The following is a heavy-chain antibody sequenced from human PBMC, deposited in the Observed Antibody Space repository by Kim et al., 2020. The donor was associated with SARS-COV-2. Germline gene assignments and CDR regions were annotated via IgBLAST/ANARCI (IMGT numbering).Heavy chain of an antibody. D-gene: IGHD1-26*01. V-gene: IGHV3-23*01. CDR2: ISAAGGNT. J-gene: IGHJ4*02. Sequence: GGSLRLSCAASGFTFSAYAMSWVRQAPGKGLGWVSAISAAGGNTYYPDSVRGRFTISRDNIKNMLYLQMTSLRADDTAVYYCAIHRGDSWGKGTLVAVPS. CDR1: GFTFSAYA. CDR3: AIHRGDS.